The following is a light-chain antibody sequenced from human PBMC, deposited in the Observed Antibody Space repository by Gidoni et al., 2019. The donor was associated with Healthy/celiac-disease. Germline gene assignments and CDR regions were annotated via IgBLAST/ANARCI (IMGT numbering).Light chain of an antibody. Sequence: QAVLTQPPSASGTPGQRVTIPCSGSSPNIGSNYVYWYQQLPGPAPKLLIYRNKQRPSGVPDRFSGSKSGTSASLAISGLRSEDEADYYCAAWDDSLSGLWVFGGGTKLTVL. V-gene: IGLV1-47*01. CDR3: AAWDDSLSGLWV. CDR2: RNK. CDR1: SPNIGSNY. J-gene: IGLJ3*02.